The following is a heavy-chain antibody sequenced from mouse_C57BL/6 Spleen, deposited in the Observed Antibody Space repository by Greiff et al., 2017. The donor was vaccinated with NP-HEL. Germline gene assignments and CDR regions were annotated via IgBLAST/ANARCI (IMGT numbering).Heavy chain of an antibody. D-gene: IGHD1-1*01. CDR2: IYPRDGST. CDR1: GYTFTDHT. J-gene: IGHJ4*01. V-gene: IGHV1-78*01. CDR3: ARCPLITTYAMDY. Sequence: VPLPPSVAALVKPGASVKISCKVSGYTFTDHTIHWMKQRPEQGLEWIGYIYPRDGSTKYNEKFKGKATLTADKSSSTAYMQLNSLTSEDSAVYFCARCPLITTYAMDYWGQGTSVTVSS.